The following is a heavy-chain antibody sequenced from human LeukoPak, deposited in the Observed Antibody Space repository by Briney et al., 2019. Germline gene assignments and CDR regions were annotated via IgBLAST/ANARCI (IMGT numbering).Heavy chain of an antibody. D-gene: IGHD4-11*01. V-gene: IGHV3-23*01. CDR1: GFTFDDYA. CDR2: ISGSGGST. Sequence: GGSLRLSCAASGFTFDDYAMHWVRQAPGKGLEWVSGISGSGGSTYYADPVKGRFTISRDNSKNTLYLQMNSLRAEDTAVYYCAKAGKSSSNYGAFDIWGQGTMVTVSS. CDR3: AKAGKSSSNYGAFDI. J-gene: IGHJ3*02.